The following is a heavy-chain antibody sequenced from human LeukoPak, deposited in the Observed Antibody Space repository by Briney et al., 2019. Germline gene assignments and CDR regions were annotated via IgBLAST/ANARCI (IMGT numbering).Heavy chain of an antibody. CDR2: IFTGGST. CDR3: ARVLTVATIPDS. J-gene: IGHJ4*02. D-gene: IGHD5-12*01. V-gene: IGHV3-53*01. Sequence: GGSLRLSCAVSGFTVSSNHMSWVRQASGKGLEWVSVIFTGGSTFYTNSVKGRFTISRDNSNNTLYLLMNSLGAEDTAVYYCARVLTVATIPDSWGQGTLVTVSS. CDR1: GFTVSSNH.